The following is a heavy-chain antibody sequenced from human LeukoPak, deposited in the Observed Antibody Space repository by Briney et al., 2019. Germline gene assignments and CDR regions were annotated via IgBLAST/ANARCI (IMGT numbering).Heavy chain of an antibody. D-gene: IGHD3-22*01. CDR3: ARASRRYYYDSSGYYSDPKTLDY. J-gene: IGHJ4*02. V-gene: IGHV4-59*02. CDR1: GDSVSSTY. CDR2: GHHSERS. Sequence: SETLSLTCSVSGDSVSSTYWSWVRQPPGKGLEWIAYGHHSERSNYNPSLKSRVTISVDTSKNQFSLKLSSVTAANTAVYYCARASRRYYYDSSGYYSDPKTLDYWGQGTLVTVSS.